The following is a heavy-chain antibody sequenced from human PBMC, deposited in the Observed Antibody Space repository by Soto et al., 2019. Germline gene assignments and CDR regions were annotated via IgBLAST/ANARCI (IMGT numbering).Heavy chain of an antibody. D-gene: IGHD6-13*01. CDR1: GYTSTSYG. CDR3: ARTYSSSWYGYWFDP. CDR2: ISAYNGNT. J-gene: IGHJ5*02. V-gene: IGHV1-18*01. Sequence: ASVKVSCKASGYTSTSYGISWVRQAPGQGLEWMGWISAYNGNTNYAQKLQGRVTMTTDTSTSTAYMELRSLRSDDTAVYYCARTYSSSWYGYWFDPWGQGTLVTVSS.